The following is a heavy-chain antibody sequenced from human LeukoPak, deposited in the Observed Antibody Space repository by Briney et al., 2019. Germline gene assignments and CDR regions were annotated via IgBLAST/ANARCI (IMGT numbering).Heavy chain of an antibody. CDR1: GFTFSSYG. J-gene: IGHJ4*02. Sequence: GRSLRLSCAASGFTFSSYGMHWVRQAPGKGLEWVAVISYDGSNKYYADSVKGRFTISRDNSKNTLYLQMNSLRAEDTAVYYCAKDLRGALYYFDYWGQGTLVTVSS. D-gene: IGHD3-10*01. CDR3: AKDLRGALYYFDY. CDR2: ISYDGSNK. V-gene: IGHV3-30*18.